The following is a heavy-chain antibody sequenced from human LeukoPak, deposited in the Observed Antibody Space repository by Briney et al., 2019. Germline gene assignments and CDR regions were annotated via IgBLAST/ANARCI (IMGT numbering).Heavy chain of an antibody. V-gene: IGHV1-8*01. Sequence: AASVKVSCKASGYTFTTYDINWVRQATGQGLEWMGWMNPNSGNTGYAQKFQGRVTMTRNTSISTAYMELSSLRSEDTAVYYCARGPNKSDGGNSGSAWFDPWGQGTLVTVSS. D-gene: IGHD4-23*01. J-gene: IGHJ5*02. CDR2: MNPNSGNT. CDR3: ARGPNKSDGGNSGSAWFDP. CDR1: GYTFTTYD.